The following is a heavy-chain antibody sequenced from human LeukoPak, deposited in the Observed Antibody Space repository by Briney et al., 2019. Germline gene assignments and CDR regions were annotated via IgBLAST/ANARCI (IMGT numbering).Heavy chain of an antibody. CDR1: GIIFSSYA. Sequence: GGSLRLSCAASGIIFSSYAMSWVRQAPGKGLEGVDNINQDGTEKYYVDSVKGRFTISRDYAKNSLYLQMNSLRAEDTAVYYCARPYSGSYGFDYWGQGTLVTVSS. CDR2: INQDGTEK. J-gene: IGHJ4*02. D-gene: IGHD1-26*01. V-gene: IGHV3-7*01. CDR3: ARPYSGSYGFDY.